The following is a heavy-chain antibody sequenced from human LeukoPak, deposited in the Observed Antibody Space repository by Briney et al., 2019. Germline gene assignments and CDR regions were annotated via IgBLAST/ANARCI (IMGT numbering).Heavy chain of an antibody. V-gene: IGHV1-69*04. D-gene: IGHD3-3*01. CDR3: ARDQQSYDFWSGYHQYYFDY. CDR1: GGTFSSYA. CDR2: IIPILGIA. Sequence: SVKVSCKASGGTFSSYAISWVRQAPGQGLEWMGRIIPILGIANYAQKFQGRVTITADKSTSTAYMELSSLRSEDTAVYYCARDQQSYDFWSGYHQYYFDYWGQGTLVTVSS. J-gene: IGHJ4*02.